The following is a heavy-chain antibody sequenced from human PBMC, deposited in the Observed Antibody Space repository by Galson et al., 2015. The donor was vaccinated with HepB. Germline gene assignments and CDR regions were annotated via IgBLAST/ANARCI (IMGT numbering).Heavy chain of an antibody. CDR2: IYSGGST. CDR1: GFTVSSNY. D-gene: IGHD6-13*01. V-gene: IGHV3-53*01. CDR3: ARAGSSWYVGYYYYYMDV. J-gene: IGHJ6*03. Sequence: SLRLSCAASGFTVSSNYMSWVRQAPGKGLEWVSVIYSGGSTYYADSVKGRFTISRDNSKNTLYLQMNSLRAEDTAVYYCARAGSSWYVGYYYYYMDVWGKGTAVTVSS.